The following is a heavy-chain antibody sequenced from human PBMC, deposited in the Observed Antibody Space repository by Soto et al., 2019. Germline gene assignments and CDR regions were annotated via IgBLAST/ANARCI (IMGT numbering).Heavy chain of an antibody. Sequence: GGSLRLSCAASGFTFSTSWMNWVRQAPGKGLEWVANIKQDGSEKYYVDSVKGRFAISRDNAKDSLFLQMNNLRAEDTAVYYCVRDWSTFWGMDVWGQGTTVTVSS. CDR2: IKQDGSEK. J-gene: IGHJ6*02. V-gene: IGHV3-7*01. CDR3: VRDWSTFWGMDV. CDR1: GFTFSTSW.